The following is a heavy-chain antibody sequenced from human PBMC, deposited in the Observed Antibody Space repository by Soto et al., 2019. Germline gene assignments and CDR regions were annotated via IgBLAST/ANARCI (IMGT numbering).Heavy chain of an antibody. CDR3: ATLRPYYGSGTQTDY. CDR2: FDPEDGET. V-gene: IGHV1-24*01. CDR1: GYTLTELS. J-gene: IGHJ4*02. Sequence: ASVKVSCKVSGYTLTELSMHWVRQAPGKGLGWMGGFDPEDGETIYAQKFQGRVTMTEDTSTDTAYMELSSLRSEDTAVYYCATLRPYYGSGTQTDYWGQGTLVTVSS. D-gene: IGHD3-10*01.